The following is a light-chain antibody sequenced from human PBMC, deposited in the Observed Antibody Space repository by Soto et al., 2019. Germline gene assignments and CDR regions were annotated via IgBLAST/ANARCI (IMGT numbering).Light chain of an antibody. CDR1: QSISSW. Sequence: DIQMTQSPSTLSASVGDRVTITCRASQSISSWLAWYQQKPGKAPKLLIYDASSLESGVPSRFSGSASGTEFTLTISSLQPDDFATYYCQQYNSYSFWTFGQGTKVDI. CDR2: DAS. J-gene: IGKJ1*01. CDR3: QQYNSYSFWT. V-gene: IGKV1-5*01.